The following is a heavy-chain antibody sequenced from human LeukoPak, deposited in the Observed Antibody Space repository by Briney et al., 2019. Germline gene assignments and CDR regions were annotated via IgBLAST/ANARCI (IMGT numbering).Heavy chain of an antibody. CDR2: IRSKAYGGTT. J-gene: IGHJ3*02. D-gene: IGHD6-19*01. Sequence: GGSLRLSCTASGFTFGDYAMSWFRQAPGKGLEWVGFIRSKAYGGTTEYAASVKGRFTISRDDSKSIAYLQMNSLKTEDTAVYYCTREILSGWYGAFDIWGQGTMVTVSS. CDR1: GFTFGDYA. V-gene: IGHV3-49*03. CDR3: TREILSGWYGAFDI.